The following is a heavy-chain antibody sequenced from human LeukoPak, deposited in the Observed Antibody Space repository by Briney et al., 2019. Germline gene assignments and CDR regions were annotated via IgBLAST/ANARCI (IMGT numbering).Heavy chain of an antibody. CDR2: ISGSGGST. V-gene: IGHV3-23*01. D-gene: IGHD6-13*01. J-gene: IGHJ5*02. CDR1: GFTFSSYA. Sequence: GGSLRLSCVASGFTFSSYAMSWVRQAPGKGLEWVSAISGSGGSTYYADSVKGRFTISRDNSKNTLYLQMNSLRAEDTAVYYCGKHYSSSWYNWFDPWGQGTLVTVSS. CDR3: GKHYSSSWYNWFDP.